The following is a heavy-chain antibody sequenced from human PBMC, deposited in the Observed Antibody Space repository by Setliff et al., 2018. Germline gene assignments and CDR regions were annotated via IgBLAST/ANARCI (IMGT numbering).Heavy chain of an antibody. CDR1: GFTFNNAW. Sequence: GGSLRLSCAASGFTFNNAWMSWVRQAPGKGLEWVGRIKGKSDGGTVDYAAPVKGRFTISRDDSKNNLYLQMNSLKTENTALYYCTTADHPSRNFWSGYPDYFFDYWGQGTLVTVSS. J-gene: IGHJ4*02. CDR3: TTADHPSRNFWSGYPDYFFDY. V-gene: IGHV3-15*01. CDR2: IKGKSDGGTV. D-gene: IGHD3-3*01.